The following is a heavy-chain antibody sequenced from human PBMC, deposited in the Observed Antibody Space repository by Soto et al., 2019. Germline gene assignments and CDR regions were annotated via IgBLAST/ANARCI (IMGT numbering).Heavy chain of an antibody. CDR2: ISSSGSTI. V-gene: IGHV3-48*04. J-gene: IGHJ4*02. CDR1: GFTFSSYD. Sequence: EVQLVESGGGLVQPGGSLRLSCAASGFTFSSYDMHWVRQATGKGLEWVSYISSSGSTIYYADSVKGRFTISRDNAKNSLYLQMNSLRAEDTAVYYCARTGDPKWELLYYFDYWGQGTLVTVSS. CDR3: ARTGDPKWELLYYFDY. D-gene: IGHD1-26*01.